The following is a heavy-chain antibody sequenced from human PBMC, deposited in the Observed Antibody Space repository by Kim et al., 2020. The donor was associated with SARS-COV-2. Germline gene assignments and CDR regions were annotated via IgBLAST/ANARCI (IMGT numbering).Heavy chain of an antibody. CDR1: GGSISSNSDS. Sequence: SETLSLTCTVSGGSISSNSDSWGWIRQPPGKGLELIGTIFYNGNANYNPSLKSRVTMSVDTSKNQFSLQLSSATSANTAVYYCTFGVSTSVPDSWGQGTLVTVSS. V-gene: IGHV4-39*01. J-gene: IGHJ4*02. CDR3: TFGVSTSVPDS. CDR2: IFYNGNA. D-gene: IGHD2-2*01.